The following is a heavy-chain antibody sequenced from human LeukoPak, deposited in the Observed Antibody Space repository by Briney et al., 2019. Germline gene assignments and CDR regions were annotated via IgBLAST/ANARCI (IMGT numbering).Heavy chain of an antibody. CDR2: IYYSGST. D-gene: IGHD3-10*01. CDR1: GGSLNNRDYY. Sequence: SETLSLTCTVSGGSLNNRDYYWGWIRQPPGKGLEWIGNIYYSGSTHYSPSLKSRVTISVDTSKNHFSLKLSSVTAADTAVYYCARDYYGSGSYRRIDAFDIWGQGRMVTVSS. J-gene: IGHJ3*02. CDR3: ARDYYGSGSYRRIDAFDI. V-gene: IGHV4-39*07.